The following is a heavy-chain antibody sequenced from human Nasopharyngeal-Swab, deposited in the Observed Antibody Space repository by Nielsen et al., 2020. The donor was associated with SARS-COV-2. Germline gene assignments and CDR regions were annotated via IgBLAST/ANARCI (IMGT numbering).Heavy chain of an antibody. D-gene: IGHD3-22*01. CDR3: ASPPLDSSGYYYGFHY. J-gene: IGHJ4*02. Sequence: GESLKISCAASGFTFSSSAMHWVRQAPGKGLEWVAVISYDGSNKYFADSVKGRFTTSRDNSKNTLYLQMNSLRAEDTAVYYCASPPLDSSGYYYGFHYWGRGTLVTVSS. V-gene: IGHV3-30-3*01. CDR2: ISYDGSNK. CDR1: GFTFSSSA.